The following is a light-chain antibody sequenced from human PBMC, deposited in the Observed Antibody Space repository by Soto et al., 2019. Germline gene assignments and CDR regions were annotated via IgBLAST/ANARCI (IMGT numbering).Light chain of an antibody. V-gene: IGLV2-8*01. CDR2: EVS. CDR3: SSYAGSNNLV. CDR1: SSDVGGYNY. Sequence: QSALTQPPSASGSPGQSVTISCTGTSSDVGGYNYVSWYQQHPAKAPTLMIYEVSKRPSGVPDRFSGSKSGNTASLTVSGLQAEDEADYYCSSYAGSNNLVFGGGTKLTVL. J-gene: IGLJ2*01.